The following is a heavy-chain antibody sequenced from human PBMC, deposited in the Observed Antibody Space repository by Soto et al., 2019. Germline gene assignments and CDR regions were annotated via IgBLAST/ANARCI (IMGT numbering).Heavy chain of an antibody. CDR1: GFTFSSYS. CDR3: ARARMTTVTTYHWYFDL. D-gene: IGHD4-4*01. V-gene: IGHV3-48*02. Sequence: GGSLRLSCAASGFTFSSYSMNWVRQAPGKGLEWVSYISSSSSTIYYADSVKGRFTISRDNAKNSLYLQMNSLRDEDTAVYYCARARMTTVTTYHWYFDLWGRGTLGTVS. J-gene: IGHJ2*01. CDR2: ISSSSSTI.